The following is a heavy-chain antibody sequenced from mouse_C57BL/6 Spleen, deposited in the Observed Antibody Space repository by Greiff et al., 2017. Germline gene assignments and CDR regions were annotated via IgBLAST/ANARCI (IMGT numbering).Heavy chain of an antibody. J-gene: IGHJ2*01. Sequence: VKLVESGPGLVAPSQSLSITCTVSGFSLTSYAISWVRQPPRKGLEWLGVIWTGGGTNYNSALKSRLSISKDNSKSQVFLKMNSLQTDDTARYYCARIYYDYSYYFDYWGQGTTLTVSS. CDR2: IWTGGGT. D-gene: IGHD2-4*01. CDR1: GFSLTSYA. V-gene: IGHV2-9-1*01. CDR3: ARIYYDYSYYFDY.